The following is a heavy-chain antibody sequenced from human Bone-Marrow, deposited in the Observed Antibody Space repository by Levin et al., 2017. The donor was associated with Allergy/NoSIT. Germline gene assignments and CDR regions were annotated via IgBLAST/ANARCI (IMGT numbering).Heavy chain of an antibody. CDR2: VSARGAST. CDR1: GFTFSDYA. CDR3: ARGGVDDFWSGYYSDF. J-gene: IGHJ4*02. Sequence: ETLSLTCAASGFTFSDYAMSWVRQAPGKWLEWVADVSARGASTFYADSVKGRFTISRDNSKNILHLQMNSLRVEDTAVYYCARGGVDDFWSGYYSDFWGQGTPVTVSS. D-gene: IGHD3-3*01. V-gene: IGHV3-23*01.